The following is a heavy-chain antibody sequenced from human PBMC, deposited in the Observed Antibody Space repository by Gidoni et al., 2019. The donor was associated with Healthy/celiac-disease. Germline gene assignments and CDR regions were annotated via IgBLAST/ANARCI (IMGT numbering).Heavy chain of an antibody. D-gene: IGHD2-2*01. CDR2: ISYDGSNK. CDR1: GFTFSSYG. CDR3: AKSGGYCSSTSCDYYMDV. J-gene: IGHJ6*03. Sequence: QVQLVESGGGVVQPGRSLRLSCAASGFTFSSYGMHWVRQAPGKGLEWVEVISYDGSNKYYADSVKGRFTISRDNSKNTLYLQMNSLRAEDTAVYYCAKSGGYCSSTSCDYYMDVWGKGTTVTVSS. V-gene: IGHV3-30*18.